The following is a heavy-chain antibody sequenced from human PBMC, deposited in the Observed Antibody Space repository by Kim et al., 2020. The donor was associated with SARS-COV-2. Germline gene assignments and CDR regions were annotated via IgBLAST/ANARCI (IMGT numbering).Heavy chain of an antibody. V-gene: IGHV3-9*01. D-gene: IGHD6-13*01. J-gene: IGHJ4*02. CDR3: AKGRIAAAGPFDY. Sequence: ADSVKGRFHISRDNAKSSLYLQMNSLRAEDTALYYCAKGRIAAAGPFDYWGQGPLVTVSS.